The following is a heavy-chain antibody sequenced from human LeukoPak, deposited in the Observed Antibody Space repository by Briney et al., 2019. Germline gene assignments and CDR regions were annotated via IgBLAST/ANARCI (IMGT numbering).Heavy chain of an antibody. CDR1: GGSIRSSSNYY. V-gene: IGHV4-61*02. D-gene: IGHD1-20*01. CDR2: FYARGNT. J-gene: IGHJ3*02. CDR3: ARELITKADAFDI. Sequence: PSETLSLTCTVSGGSIRSSSNYYWGWIRQPAGKGLEWIGRFYARGNTNYNPSLKSRVTMSVDTSKNQLSLKLTSVTAADTAVYYCARELITKADAFDIWGQGTMVTVSS.